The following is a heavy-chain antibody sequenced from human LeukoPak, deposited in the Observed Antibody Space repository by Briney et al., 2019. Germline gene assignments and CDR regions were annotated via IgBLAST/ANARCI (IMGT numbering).Heavy chain of an antibody. CDR2: INHSGST. CDR1: GFTFSNAW. Sequence: GSLRLSCAASGFTFSNAWMSWVRQAPGKGLEWIGEINHSGSTNYNPSLKSRVTISVDTSKNQFSLKLSSVTAADTAVYYCARGRIAVAGSIKYFQHWDQGTLVTVSS. J-gene: IGHJ1*01. V-gene: IGHV4-34*01. CDR3: ARGRIAVAGSIKYFQH. D-gene: IGHD6-19*01.